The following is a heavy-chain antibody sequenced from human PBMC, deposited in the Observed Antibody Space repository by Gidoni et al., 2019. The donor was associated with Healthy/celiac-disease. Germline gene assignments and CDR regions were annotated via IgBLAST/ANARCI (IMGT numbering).Heavy chain of an antibody. CDR1: GYTFTSYY. J-gene: IGHJ5*02. V-gene: IGHV1-46*01. CDR2: INPSGGST. D-gene: IGHD2-2*01. Sequence: QVQLVQSGAEVKKPGASVKVSCKASGYTFTSYYMHWVRPAPGQGLEWMGIINPSGGSTSYAQKFQGRVTMTRDTSTSTVYMELSSLRSEDTAVYYCARKGYCSSTSCNNWFDPWGQGTLVTVSS. CDR3: ARKGYCSSTSCNNWFDP.